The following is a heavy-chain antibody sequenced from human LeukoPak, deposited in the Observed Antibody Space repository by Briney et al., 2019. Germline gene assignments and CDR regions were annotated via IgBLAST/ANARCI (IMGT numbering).Heavy chain of an antibody. V-gene: IGHV3-21*01. CDR1: GFTFSSYS. CDR2: ISSSSYI. D-gene: IGHD6-19*01. CDR3: ARVGTVGGYYMDV. J-gene: IGHJ6*03. Sequence: GGSLRLSCAASGFTFSSYSMNWVRQAPGKGLEWVSSISSSSYIYYADSVKGRFTISRDNAKNSLYLQMNSLRAEDTAVYYCARVGTVGGYYMDVWGKGTTVTVSS.